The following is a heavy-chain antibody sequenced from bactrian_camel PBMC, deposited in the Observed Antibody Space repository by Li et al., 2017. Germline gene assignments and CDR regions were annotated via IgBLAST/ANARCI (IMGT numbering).Heavy chain of an antibody. CDR2: IDDEDDHRT. V-gene: IGHV3S60*01. Sequence: HVQLVESGGGSVQAGGSLRLSCTASRGTFDRTDMGWYRQTPGNECELVSSIDDEDDHRTYYADSVKGRFTISHDAAKNSVDLQMNSLKPDDTAVYYCAATGQMLSVAGCRTQGTQVTVS. D-gene: IGHD1*01. CDR1: RGTFDRTD. J-gene: IGHJ4*01.